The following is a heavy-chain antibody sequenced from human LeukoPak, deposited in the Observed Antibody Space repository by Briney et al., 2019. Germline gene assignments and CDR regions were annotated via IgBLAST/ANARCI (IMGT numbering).Heavy chain of an antibody. V-gene: IGHV3-74*01. CDR2: ITSDGSST. D-gene: IGHD5-24*01. CDR1: GFTFSSYW. Sequence: GGSLRLSCAASGFTFSSYWMHWVRQAPGKGLVWVSRITSDGSSTNYADSVKGRFTISRDNAKNTLYLQMNSLRAEDTAVYYCARGREGYNYRYSDYWGQGTLVTVSS. CDR3: ARGREGYNYRYSDY. J-gene: IGHJ4*02.